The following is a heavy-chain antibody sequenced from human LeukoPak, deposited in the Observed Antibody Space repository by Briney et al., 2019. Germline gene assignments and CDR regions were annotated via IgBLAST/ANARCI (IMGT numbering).Heavy chain of an antibody. CDR2: IYWDDDK. CDR3: AHRPILRYFDWPPGGFDP. D-gene: IGHD3-9*01. CDR1: GFSLSTSGVG. J-gene: IGHJ5*02. Sequence: SGPTLVKPTQTLTLTCTFSGFSLSTSGVGVGWIRQPPGKALEWLALIYWDDDKRYSPSLKSRLTITKDTSKNQVILTMTNMDPVDTPTYYCAHRPILRYFDWPPGGFDPWGQGTLVTVSS. V-gene: IGHV2-5*02.